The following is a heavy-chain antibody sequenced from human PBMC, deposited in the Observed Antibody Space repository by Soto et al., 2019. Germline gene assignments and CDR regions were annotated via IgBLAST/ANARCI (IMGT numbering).Heavy chain of an antibody. CDR2: ISSSSSTI. D-gene: IGHD2-2*01. V-gene: IGHV3-48*02. J-gene: IGHJ6*02. CDR3: ARDFGDIVVVPAADSEGYYYYYGMDV. Sequence: EVQLVESGGGLVQPGGSLRFSCAASGFTFSSYSMNWVRQAPGKGLEWVSYISSSSSTIYYADSVKGRFTISRDNAKNSLYLQMNSLRDEDTAVYYCARDFGDIVVVPAADSEGYYYYYGMDVWGQGTTVTVSS. CDR1: GFTFSSYS.